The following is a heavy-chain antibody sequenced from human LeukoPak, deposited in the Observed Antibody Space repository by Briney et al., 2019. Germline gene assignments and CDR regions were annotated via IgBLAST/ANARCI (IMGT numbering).Heavy chain of an antibody. Sequence: SETLSLTCSVSGYSISNGYSWGWVRQPPGKGLEWIVSMYHSGSTYYNPSLKSRVTMSIDTSKNQFSLKLTSVTAADTAVYYCARQTGSGLFILPGGQGTLVTVSS. V-gene: IGHV4-38-2*02. D-gene: IGHD3/OR15-3a*01. CDR2: MYHSGST. CDR1: GYSISNGYS. CDR3: ARQTGSGLFILP. J-gene: IGHJ4*02.